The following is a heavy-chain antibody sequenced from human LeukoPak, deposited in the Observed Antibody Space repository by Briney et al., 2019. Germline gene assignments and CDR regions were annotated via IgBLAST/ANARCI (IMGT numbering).Heavy chain of an antibody. J-gene: IGHJ4*02. Sequence: ASETLSLTCTVSGGSISSGSYYWSWIRQPAGKGLEWIGRIYTSGSTNYNPSLKSRVTISVDTSKNQFSLKLSSVTAADTAVYYCAREKVVPAAIDYWGQGTLVTVSS. D-gene: IGHD2-2*01. CDR2: IYTSGST. CDR1: GGSISSGSYY. V-gene: IGHV4-61*02. CDR3: AREKVVPAAIDY.